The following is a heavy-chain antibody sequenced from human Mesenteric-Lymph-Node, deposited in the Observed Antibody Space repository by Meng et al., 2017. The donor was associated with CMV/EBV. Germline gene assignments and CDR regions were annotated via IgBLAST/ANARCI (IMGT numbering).Heavy chain of an antibody. CDR3: ARDVYIVVVPAARGGAFDI. CDR2: ISSSSTI. CDR1: GFTFSAHS. Sequence: GESLKISCTASGFTFSAHSMNWVRQAPGKGLEWVSYISSSSTIYYADSVKGRFTISRDNAKNSLYLQMNSLRAEDTAVYYCARDVYIVVVPAARGGAFDIWGQGTMVTVSS. J-gene: IGHJ3*02. V-gene: IGHV3-48*04. D-gene: IGHD2-2*01.